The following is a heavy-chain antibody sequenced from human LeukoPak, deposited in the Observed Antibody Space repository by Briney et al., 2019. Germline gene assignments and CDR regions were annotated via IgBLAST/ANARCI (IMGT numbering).Heavy chain of an antibody. CDR1: GGTFSSYA. Sequence: SVKVSCKAPGGTFSSYAISWVRQAPGQGLEWMGRIIPILGIANYAQKFQGRVTITADKSTSTAYMELSSLRSEDTAVYYCAYCSSTSCYTSAPYYMDVWGKGTTVTVSS. CDR2: IIPILGIA. V-gene: IGHV1-69*04. CDR3: AYCSSTSCYTSAPYYMDV. J-gene: IGHJ6*03. D-gene: IGHD2-2*02.